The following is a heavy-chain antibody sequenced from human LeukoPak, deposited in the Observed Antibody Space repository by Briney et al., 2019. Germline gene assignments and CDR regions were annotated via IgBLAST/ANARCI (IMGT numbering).Heavy chain of an antibody. CDR1: GYTFTGYY. J-gene: IGHJ4*02. CDR3: ARGKRLLWFGGFPTPNFDY. V-gene: IGHV1-2*02. CDR2: INPNSGGT. Sequence: ASVKVSCKASGYTFTGYYMHWVRQAPGQGLEWMGWINPNSGGTNYAQKFQGRVTMTRDTSISTAYMELSRLRSDDTAVYYCARGKRLLWFGGFPTPNFDYWGQGTLVTVSS. D-gene: IGHD3-10*01.